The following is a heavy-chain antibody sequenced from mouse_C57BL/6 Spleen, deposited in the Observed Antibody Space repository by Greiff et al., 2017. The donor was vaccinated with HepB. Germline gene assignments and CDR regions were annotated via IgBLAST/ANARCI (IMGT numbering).Heavy chain of an antibody. CDR2: INPYNGGT. J-gene: IGHJ3*01. D-gene: IGHD1-1*01. CDR1: GYTFTDYY. Sequence: VHVKQSGPVLVKPGASVKMSCKASGYTFTDYYMNWVKQSHGKSLEWIGVINPYNGGTSYNQKFKGKATLTVDKSSSTAYMELNSLTSEDSAVYYCARQGYGSSSAWFAYWGQGTLVTVSA. V-gene: IGHV1-19*01. CDR3: ARQGYGSSSAWFAY.